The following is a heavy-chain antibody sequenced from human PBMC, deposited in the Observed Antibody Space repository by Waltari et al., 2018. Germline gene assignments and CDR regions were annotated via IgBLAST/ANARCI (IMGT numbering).Heavy chain of an antibody. V-gene: IGHV3-9*01. CDR3: AKDQRSSGYPYYFDY. D-gene: IGHD3-22*01. CDR1: GFTFDDYA. CDR2: ITWNSGSI. Sequence: GRSLRLSCAASGFTFDDYAMHWVRQAPGKGLEWVSSITWNSGSIGYADSVKGRFTISRDNARHSLYLQMNSLRAEDTALYYCAKDQRSSGYPYYFDYWGQGTLVIVSS. J-gene: IGHJ4*02.